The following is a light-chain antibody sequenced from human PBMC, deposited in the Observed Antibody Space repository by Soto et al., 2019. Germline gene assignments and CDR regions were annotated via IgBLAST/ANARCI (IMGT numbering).Light chain of an antibody. V-gene: IGLV2-14*01. J-gene: IGLJ1*01. CDR2: EVS. CDR3: SSYTSSSSYV. Sequence: QSALTQPPSASGSPGQSVAISCTGTSSNVGGYNYVSWYQQHPGKAPKLMIYEVSNRPSGVSNRFSGSKSGNTASLTISGLHTEDEAHYYCSSYTSSSSYVFGTGTKLTVL. CDR1: SSNVGGYNY.